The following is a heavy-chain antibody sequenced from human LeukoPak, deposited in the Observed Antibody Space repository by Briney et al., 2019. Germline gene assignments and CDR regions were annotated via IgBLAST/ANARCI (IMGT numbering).Heavy chain of an antibody. D-gene: IGHD2-15*01. CDR1: GFTFSNYA. V-gene: IGHV3-23*01. CDR3: AKGSASSRPYYSDY. J-gene: IGHJ4*02. CDR2: ITDSGGDT. Sequence: GGSLRLSCAASGFTFSNYAMSWVRQAPGKGPEWFSAITDSGGDTYYADSVKGRFTISRDNSKNTLDLQMSSLRAEDTAVYYCAKGSASSRPYYSDYWGQGALVTVSS.